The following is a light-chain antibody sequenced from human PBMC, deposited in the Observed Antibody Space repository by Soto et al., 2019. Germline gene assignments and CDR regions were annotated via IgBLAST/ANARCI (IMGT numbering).Light chain of an antibody. CDR1: QSVSSY. V-gene: IGKV3-11*01. CDR3: QQRINWPT. CDR2: DTS. Sequence: EIVLTQSPATLSLSPGERATLSCRASQSVSSYSAWYQQKPGQAPRLLIYDTSNRAIGIPARFSGSGSGTDFTLTISSLEPEDFAVYYCQQRINWPTFGGGTKVEIK. J-gene: IGKJ4*01.